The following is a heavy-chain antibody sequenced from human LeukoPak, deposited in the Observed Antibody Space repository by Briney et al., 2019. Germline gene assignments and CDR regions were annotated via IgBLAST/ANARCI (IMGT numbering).Heavy chain of an antibody. J-gene: IGHJ1*01. Sequence: PGGSPRLSCAASGFTFSSYAMSWVRQAPGKGLEWVSTISGSGGGTYYADSVKGRFTISRDNSKNTLFLQMNSLRAEDTAVYYCAKGATVVVVTTIQYWGQGTLVTVSS. CDR3: AKGATVVVVTTIQY. CDR2: ISGSGGGT. CDR1: GFTFSSYA. D-gene: IGHD3-22*01. V-gene: IGHV3-23*01.